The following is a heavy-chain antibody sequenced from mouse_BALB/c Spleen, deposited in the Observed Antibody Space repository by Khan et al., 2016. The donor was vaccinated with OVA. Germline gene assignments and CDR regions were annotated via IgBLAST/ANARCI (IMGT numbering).Heavy chain of an antibody. J-gene: IGHJ2*01. CDR3: ARTARIKY. V-gene: IGHV3-2*02. CDR2: ISYSGST. D-gene: IGHD1-2*01. CDR1: GYSITSDYG. Sequence: VQLKESGPGLVKPSQSLSLTCNVTGYSITSDYGWNWIRQFPGNKLEWMGYISYSGSTNYNPSLKSRISITRDTSKNQFFLQLNSVTTEDTATYYCARTARIKYWGQGTTLTVSS.